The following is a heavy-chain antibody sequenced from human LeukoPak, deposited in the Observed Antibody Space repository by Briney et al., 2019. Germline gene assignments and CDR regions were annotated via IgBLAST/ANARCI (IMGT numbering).Heavy chain of an antibody. Sequence: GGSLRLSCAASGFTFSSYWMHWVRQAPGKGLVWVSRINSDGSSTSYADSVKGRFTISRDNAKNSLYLQMNSLRAEDTAVYYCARSYGSGSYYAVSPSDYWGQGTLVTVSS. CDR2: INSDGSST. CDR3: ARSYGSGSYYAVSPSDY. V-gene: IGHV3-74*01. J-gene: IGHJ4*02. CDR1: GFTFSSYW. D-gene: IGHD3-10*01.